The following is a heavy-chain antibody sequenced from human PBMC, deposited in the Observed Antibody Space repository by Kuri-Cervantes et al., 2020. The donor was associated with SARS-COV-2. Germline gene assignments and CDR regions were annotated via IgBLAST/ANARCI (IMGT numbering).Heavy chain of an antibody. CDR1: GGSISSYY. CDR2: IYYSGST. J-gene: IGHJ4*02. Sequence: SEILSLTCTVSGGSISSYYWSWIRQPPGKGLEWIGYIYYSGSTNYNPSLKSRVTISVDTSKNQFSLKLSSVTAADTAVYYCARVVVWSGYYSDYWGQGTLVTVSS. D-gene: IGHD3-3*01. V-gene: IGHV4-59*01. CDR3: ARVVVWSGYYSDY.